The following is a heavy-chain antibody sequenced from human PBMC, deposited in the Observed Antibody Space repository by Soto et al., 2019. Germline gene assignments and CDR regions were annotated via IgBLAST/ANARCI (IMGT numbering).Heavy chain of an antibody. CDR3: ARHRVVAAAVTSVYNWFDP. V-gene: IGHV4-39*01. CDR2: IYYSGST. CDR1: GGSIISSSYY. Sequence: PSETLSLTCTVSGGSIISSSYYWGLIRQPPGKGLEWIGSIYYSGSTYYNPSLKSRVTISVDTSKNQFSLKLSSVTAADTAVYYCARHRVVAAAVTSVYNWFDPWGQGTLVTVSS. J-gene: IGHJ5*02. D-gene: IGHD6-13*01.